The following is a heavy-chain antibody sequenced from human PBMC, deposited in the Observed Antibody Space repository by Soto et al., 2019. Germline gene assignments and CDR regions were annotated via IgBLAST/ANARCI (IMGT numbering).Heavy chain of an antibody. CDR3: ASFDYGDNRLPFDI. J-gene: IGHJ3*02. V-gene: IGHV3-21*01. CDR2: ISSSSSYI. D-gene: IGHD4-17*01. CDR1: GFTFSSYS. Sequence: EVQLVESGGGLVKPGGSLRLSCAASGFTFSSYSMNWVRQAPGKGLEWVSSISSSSSYIYYADSVKGRFTISRDNAKNSLYLQMNSLRAEDTAVYYCASFDYGDNRLPFDIWGQGTMVTVSS.